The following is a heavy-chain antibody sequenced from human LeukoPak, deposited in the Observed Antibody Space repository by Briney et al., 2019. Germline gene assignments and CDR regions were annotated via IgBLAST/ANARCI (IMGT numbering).Heavy chain of an antibody. D-gene: IGHD4-23*01. J-gene: IGHJ4*02. V-gene: IGHV3-23*01. CDR3: AKDREPLTVVTPPSYFDY. CDR1: RFTFSNYA. Sequence: AGGSLRLSCAASRFTFSNYAMSWVGQAPGKGLEWVSAISDSGDTTHYTNSVKGRFTISRDNSKNTLYLQMNSLRAEDTAVYYCAKDREPLTVVTPPSYFDYWGQGTLVTVSS. CDR2: ISDSGDTT.